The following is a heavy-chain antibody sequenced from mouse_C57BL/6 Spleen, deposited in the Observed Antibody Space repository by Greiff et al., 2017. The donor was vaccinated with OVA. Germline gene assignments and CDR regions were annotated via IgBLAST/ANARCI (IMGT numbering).Heavy chain of an antibody. Sequence: QVQLQQPGAELVKPGASVKMSCKASGYTFTSYWITWVKQRPGQGLEWIGDTYPGSGSTNYNEKFKSKATLTVDTSSSTAYMQLSSLTSEDSAVYYCARGGSGYSMDYWGQGTSVTVSS. J-gene: IGHJ4*01. CDR3: ARGGSGYSMDY. CDR2: TYPGSGST. V-gene: IGHV1-55*01. CDR1: GYTFTSYW. D-gene: IGHD3-2*02.